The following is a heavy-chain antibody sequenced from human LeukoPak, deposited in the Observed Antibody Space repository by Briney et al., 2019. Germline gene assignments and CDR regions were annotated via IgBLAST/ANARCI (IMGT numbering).Heavy chain of an antibody. D-gene: IGHD6-6*01. CDR3: ARGIRSIAARPSWFDP. Sequence: SETLSLTCTVSGYSISSGYYWGWIRQPPGKGLEWIGSIYYSGSTYYNPSLKSRVTISVDTSKNQFSLKLSSVTAADTAVYYCARGIRSIAARPSWFDPWGQGTLVTVSS. J-gene: IGHJ5*02. CDR1: GYSISSGYY. V-gene: IGHV4-38-2*02. CDR2: IYYSGST.